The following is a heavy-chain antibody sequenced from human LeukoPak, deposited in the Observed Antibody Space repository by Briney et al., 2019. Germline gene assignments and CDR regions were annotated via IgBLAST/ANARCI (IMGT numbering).Heavy chain of an antibody. D-gene: IGHD5-24*01. V-gene: IGHV3-74*01. CDR2: INPDGSRT. CDR1: GFSFSSHW. J-gene: IGHJ4*02. Sequence: QPGGSLRLSCATSGFSFSSHWMHWVRQIPGKGLVWVARINPDGSRTNFADSVKGRFTISRDNAKNSLYLQMNSLRAEDTALYYCAKGAGLGYNQFDYWGQGTLVTVSS. CDR3: AKGAGLGYNQFDY.